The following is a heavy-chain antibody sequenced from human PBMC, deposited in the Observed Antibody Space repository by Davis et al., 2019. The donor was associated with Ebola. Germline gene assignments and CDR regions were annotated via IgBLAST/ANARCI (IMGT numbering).Heavy chain of an antibody. Sequence: GESLKISCAASGFTFSSYVMSWARQAPGKGLEWVSGITGGDGSTYYTDSVRGRFTISRDDSKNSLYLQMNSLRAEDTAVYYCARRDRGWGGNDYWGQGTLVTVSS. V-gene: IGHV3-23*01. J-gene: IGHJ4*02. CDR2: ITGGDGST. D-gene: IGHD6-19*01. CDR1: GFTFSSYV. CDR3: ARRDRGWGGNDY.